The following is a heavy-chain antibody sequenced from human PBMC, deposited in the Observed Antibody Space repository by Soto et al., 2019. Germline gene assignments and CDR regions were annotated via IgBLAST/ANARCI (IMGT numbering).Heavy chain of an antibody. D-gene: IGHD2-15*01. CDR1: KLTVGSSY. CDR3: ASSAGFCSGGSCYDY. J-gene: IGHJ4*02. V-gene: IGHV3-53*01. Sequence: PGGSLRLSCAASKLTVGSSYMTWVRQAPGKGLEWVSVIYSGGLTYYADSVKGRFTISRDTSKNTLYLQMNTLRADDTAVYYCASSAGFCSGGSCYDYWGQGTLVTV. CDR2: IYSGGLT.